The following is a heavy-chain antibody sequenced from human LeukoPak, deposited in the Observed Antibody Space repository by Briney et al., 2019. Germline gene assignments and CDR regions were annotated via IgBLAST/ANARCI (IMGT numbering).Heavy chain of an antibody. V-gene: IGHV3-21*01. CDR3: ARDYYDSSNSYHEDY. CDR2: ISSSSSYI. D-gene: IGHD3-22*01. J-gene: IGHJ4*02. Sequence: PGGSLRLSCAASGFTFSSYAMHWVRQAPGKGLEWVSSISSSSSYIYYADSVKGRFTISRDNAKNSVYLQMNSLRAEDTAVYYCARDYYDSSNSYHEDYWGQGTLVTVSS. CDR1: GFTFSSYA.